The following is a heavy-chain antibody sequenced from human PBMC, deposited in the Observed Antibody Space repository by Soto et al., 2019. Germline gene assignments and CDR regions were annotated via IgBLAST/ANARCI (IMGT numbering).Heavy chain of an antibody. CDR3: AKFPGSYQLLHASYFDY. CDR2: IIGCGGST. J-gene: IGHJ4*02. Sequence: PGGSLRLSCAASGFTFSSYAMSWVRQAPGKGLEWVSAIIGCGGSTFYSVSVKGRFTISRDNSKNTLYLQMNSLRAEDTAVYYCAKFPGSYQLLHASYFDYWGQGTLVTVSS. CDR1: GFTFSSYA. D-gene: IGHD2-2*01. V-gene: IGHV3-23*01.